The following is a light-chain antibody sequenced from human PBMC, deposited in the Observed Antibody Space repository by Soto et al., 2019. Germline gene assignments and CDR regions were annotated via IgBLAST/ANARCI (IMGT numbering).Light chain of an antibody. Sequence: QPVLTQPPSASGTPGQRGTISCSGSSSNIGTNTVIWYQQLPGAAPRLLIYSDNQRPSGVPDRFSGSKSGTSASLAISGLQSDEEADYYCAAWDVSLVVFGGGTKVTVL. CDR3: AAWDVSLVV. V-gene: IGLV1-44*01. CDR1: SSNIGTNT. CDR2: SDN. J-gene: IGLJ2*01.